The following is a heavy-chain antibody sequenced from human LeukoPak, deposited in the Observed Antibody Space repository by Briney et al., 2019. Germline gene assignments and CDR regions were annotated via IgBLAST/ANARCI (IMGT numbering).Heavy chain of an antibody. CDR2: IYYSGST. CDR3: ARDGCSGGSCYVN. D-gene: IGHD2-15*01. J-gene: IGHJ4*02. V-gene: IGHV4-59*01. Sequence: SETLSLTCTVSGGSISSYYWSWIRQPPGKGLEWIGYIYYSGSTNYNPSLKSRVTISVDTTKNQFSLKLSSVTAADTAVYYCARDGCSGGSCYVNWGQGTLVTVSS. CDR1: GGSISSYY.